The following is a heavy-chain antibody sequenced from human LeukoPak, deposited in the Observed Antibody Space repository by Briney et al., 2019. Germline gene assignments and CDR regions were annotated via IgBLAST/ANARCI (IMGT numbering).Heavy chain of an antibody. CDR1: GGSISSYY. Sequence: SETLSLTCTVSGGSISSYYWSWIRQPPGKGLDWIGYIYYSGSTNYNPSLKSRVTISVDTSKNQFSLKLSSVTAADTAVYYCARATYYDILTGTYHGVAFDIWGQGTMVTVSS. V-gene: IGHV4-59*01. CDR2: IYYSGST. J-gene: IGHJ3*02. CDR3: ARATYYDILTGTYHGVAFDI. D-gene: IGHD3-9*01.